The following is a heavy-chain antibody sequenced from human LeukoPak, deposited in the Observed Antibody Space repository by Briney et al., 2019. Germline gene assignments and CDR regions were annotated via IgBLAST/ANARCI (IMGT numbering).Heavy chain of an antibody. V-gene: IGHV3-49*04. J-gene: IGHJ6*02. CDR3: TRDNGDYDYYGMDV. CDR2: IRSKAYGGTT. CDR1: GFTFGDYA. Sequence: GGSLRLSCTASGFTFGDYAMSWVRQAPGKGLEWVGFIRSKAYGGTTEYAASVKGRFTISRDDSKSIAYLQMNSLKTEDTAVYYCTRDNGDYDYYGMDVWGQGTTVTVSS. D-gene: IGHD4-17*01.